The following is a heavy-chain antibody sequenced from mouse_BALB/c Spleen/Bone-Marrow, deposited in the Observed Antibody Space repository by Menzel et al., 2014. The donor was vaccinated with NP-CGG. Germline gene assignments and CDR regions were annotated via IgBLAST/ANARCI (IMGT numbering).Heavy chain of an antibody. V-gene: IGHV1-37*01. CDR2: INPYNGVT. CDR1: GYSFIDYF. CDR3: GRWAN. Sequence: EVKLVESGPELVKPGASVKISCKATGYSFIDYFMNWVKQSHGKSLEWIGRINPYNGVTFYNQNFKGKATLTVDKSSSTAHMELLSLTSEDSAVYYCGRWANWGQGTTLTVSS. J-gene: IGHJ2*01.